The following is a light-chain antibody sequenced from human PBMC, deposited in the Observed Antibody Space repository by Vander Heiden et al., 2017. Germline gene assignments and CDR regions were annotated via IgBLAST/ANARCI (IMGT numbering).Light chain of an antibody. CDR2: AAS. CDR1: QSISSY. Sequence: EIKMTKPPSSLSASVGDRVTITCRASQSISSYLNWYQQKPGKAPKLLIYAASSLQSGVPSRFSGSGSGTDFTLTISSLQPEDFATYYCQQSYSTPLTFGGGTKVEIK. V-gene: IGKV1-39*01. CDR3: QQSYSTPLT. J-gene: IGKJ4*01.